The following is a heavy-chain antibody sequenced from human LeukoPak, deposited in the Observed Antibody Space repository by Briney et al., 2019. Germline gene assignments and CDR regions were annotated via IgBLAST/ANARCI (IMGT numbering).Heavy chain of an antibody. J-gene: IGHJ4*02. CDR1: GFTFSSYA. CDR2: ISGSGGST. V-gene: IGHV3-23*01. D-gene: IGHD3-10*01. CDR3: ANGGVLLWFGDQSGY. Sequence: GGSLRLSCTASGFTFSSYAMSWVRQAPGKGLEWVSAISGSGGSTYYADSVKGRFTISRDNSKNTLYLQMNSLRAEDTAVYYCANGGVLLWFGDQSGYWGQGTLVTVSS.